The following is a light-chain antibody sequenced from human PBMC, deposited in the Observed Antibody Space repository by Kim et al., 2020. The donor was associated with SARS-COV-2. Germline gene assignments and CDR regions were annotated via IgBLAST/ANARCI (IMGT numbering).Light chain of an antibody. Sequence: QSVLTQPPSVSGAPGQRVTISCTGSSSNIGAGYDVHWYQQLPGTAPKLLIYGNSNRPSGVPDRFSGSKSGTSASLAITGLQAEDEADYYCQSCDNSLSGYFFGTGTKVTVL. CDR2: GNS. CDR3: QSCDNSLSGYF. V-gene: IGLV1-40*01. CDR1: SSNIGAGYD. J-gene: IGLJ1*01.